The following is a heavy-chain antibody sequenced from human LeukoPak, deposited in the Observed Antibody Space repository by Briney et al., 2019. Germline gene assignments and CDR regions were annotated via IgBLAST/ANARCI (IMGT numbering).Heavy chain of an antibody. J-gene: IGHJ4*02. CDR1: GGSISSYY. CDR2: IYTSGST. D-gene: IGHD5-18*01. V-gene: IGHV4-4*07. Sequence: PSETLSLTCTVYGGSISSYYWSWIRQPAGKGLEWIGRIYTSGSTNYNPSLKSRVTMSVDTSKNQFSLKLSSVTAADTAVYYCARGGFNYGNNLYYFDSWGQGTLVTVSS. CDR3: ARGGFNYGNNLYYFDS.